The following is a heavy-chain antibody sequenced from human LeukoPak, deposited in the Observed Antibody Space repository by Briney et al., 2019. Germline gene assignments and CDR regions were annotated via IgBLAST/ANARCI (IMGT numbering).Heavy chain of an antibody. V-gene: IGHV4-59*06. D-gene: IGHD4-17*01. CDR1: AGSITNYY. CDR2: IYFCGST. Sequence: SETLSLTCTVSAGSITNYYWSWIRQPPGKGLEWIGYIYFCGSTYYNPSLKSRVTISVDTSKNQFSLKLSSVTAADTAVYYCARDGGHFYGGYARRAFDIWGQGTMVTVSS. J-gene: IGHJ3*02. CDR3: ARDGGHFYGGYARRAFDI.